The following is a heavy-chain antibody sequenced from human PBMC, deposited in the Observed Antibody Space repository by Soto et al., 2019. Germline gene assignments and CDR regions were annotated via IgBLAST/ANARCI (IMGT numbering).Heavy chain of an antibody. CDR1: GFTFSSYS. Sequence: GGSLRLSCAASGFTFSSYSMIWVRQAPGKGLEWVSSISSVVSDIYYAESVKGRFTISKDNVKNPLYLQMNIRRAGDTAVYSCAGSLISDWGQGTPVTVSS. D-gene: IGHD3-10*01. V-gene: IGHV3-21*01. J-gene: IGHJ4*02. CDR3: AGSLISD. CDR2: ISSVVSDI.